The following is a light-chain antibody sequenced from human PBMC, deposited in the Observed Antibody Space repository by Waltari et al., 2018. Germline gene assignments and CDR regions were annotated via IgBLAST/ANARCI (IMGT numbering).Light chain of an antibody. V-gene: IGKV3-15*01. Sequence: ELVMTQSPATLSVSPGERASLPCRASQSASTSLAWYQQPPGQAPRLLIYRASTRAAGIPDRFSGSGSGTEFTLTISSLQSEDSAIYYCQQYNIWPWTFGQGTKVDIK. J-gene: IGKJ1*01. CDR1: QSASTS. CDR2: RAS. CDR3: QQYNIWPWT.